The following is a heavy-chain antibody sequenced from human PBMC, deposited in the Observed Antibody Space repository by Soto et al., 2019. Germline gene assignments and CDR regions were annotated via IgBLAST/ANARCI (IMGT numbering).Heavy chain of an antibody. Sequence: SVKVSCKASGGTFSSYAISWVRQAPAQGLEWMGGIIPIFGTANYAQKFQGRVTITADESTSTAYMELSSLRSEDTAVYYCVRAGGYYYDSSGRYGMDVWGQGTTVTVSS. J-gene: IGHJ6*02. CDR1: GGTFSSYA. CDR3: VRAGGYYYDSSGRYGMDV. D-gene: IGHD3-22*01. CDR2: IIPIFGTA. V-gene: IGHV1-69*13.